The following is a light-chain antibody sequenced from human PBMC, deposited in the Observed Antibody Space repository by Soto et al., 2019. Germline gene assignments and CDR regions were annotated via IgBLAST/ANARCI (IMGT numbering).Light chain of an antibody. Sequence: QSALTQPASVSGSPGQSITISCTGTTSDVGRYNYVSWYQQHPGKVPKLMIYDVNNRPSGVSNRFSGSKSGNTASLTISGIQADDEADYYCSSFTSSNTVVFGGGTKLTVL. CDR1: TSDVGRYNY. J-gene: IGLJ3*02. V-gene: IGLV2-14*03. CDR3: SSFTSSNTVV. CDR2: DVN.